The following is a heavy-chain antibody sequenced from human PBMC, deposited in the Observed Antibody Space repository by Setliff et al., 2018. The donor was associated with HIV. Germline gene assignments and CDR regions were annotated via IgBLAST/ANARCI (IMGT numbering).Heavy chain of an antibody. Sequence: PSETLSLTCTVSDGSFSSDYWTWIRQTPGKGLEWIGYIYYSGSTKYNPSLTSRVTISVDTSKNHFSLKLTSVTAADTAVYYCARAEMPTIVAFDIWGQGTMVTVSS. CDR1: DGSFSSDY. CDR3: ARAEMPTIVAFDI. CDR2: IYYSGST. V-gene: IGHV4-59*01. D-gene: IGHD5-12*01. J-gene: IGHJ3*02.